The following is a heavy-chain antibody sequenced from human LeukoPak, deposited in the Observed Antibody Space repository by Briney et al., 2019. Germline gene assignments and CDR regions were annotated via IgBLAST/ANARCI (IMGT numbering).Heavy chain of an antibody. Sequence: PGGSLRLSCAASGFTFSNYNINWVRQAPGKGLEWVSSISSRGSYIYYADSVKGRFAISADNAMNSLYLQMNNLRAEDTAVYYCARGYSSSWYDLYYFDYWGQGTLVTVSS. D-gene: IGHD6-13*01. V-gene: IGHV3-21*01. J-gene: IGHJ4*02. CDR1: GFTFSNYN. CDR3: ARGYSSSWYDLYYFDY. CDR2: ISSRGSYI.